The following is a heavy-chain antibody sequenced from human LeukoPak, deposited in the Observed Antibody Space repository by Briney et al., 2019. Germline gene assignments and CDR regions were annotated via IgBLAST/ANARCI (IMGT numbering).Heavy chain of an antibody. D-gene: IGHD3-16*01. Sequence: SETLSLTCRVSGASISGYYWSWIRQPPGKGLEWIGHMYHTGGTNYNPSLKSRVSISLDTSKKHFSLKLSSVTAADTAVYYCAGTVLFFDYWGQGILVTVSS. J-gene: IGHJ4*02. CDR2: MYHTGGT. CDR3: AGTVLFFDY. CDR1: GASISGYY. V-gene: IGHV4-59*01.